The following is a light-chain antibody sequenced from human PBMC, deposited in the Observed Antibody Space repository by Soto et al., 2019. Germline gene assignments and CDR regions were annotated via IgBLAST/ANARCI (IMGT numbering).Light chain of an antibody. V-gene: IGKV3-15*01. CDR2: GAS. J-gene: IGKJ3*01. Sequence: EIVMTQSPATLSVSPGERATRSCRASQSVSSNLAWYQQKPGQAPRLLIYGASTRATGIPARFSGSGSGTEFTRTISILQSEDFAVYYCQQYNNWLFTFGPGTKVDIQ. CDR3: QQYNNWLFT. CDR1: QSVSSN.